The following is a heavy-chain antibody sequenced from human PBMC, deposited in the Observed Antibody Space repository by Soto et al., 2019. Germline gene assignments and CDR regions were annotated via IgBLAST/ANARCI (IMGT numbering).Heavy chain of an antibody. J-gene: IGHJ6*02. CDR1: GFSFTSSW. Sequence: GESLKISCQGSGFSFTSSWIGWVRQMPGKGLEWMGLIYPGDSDTRYSPSFQGQVTISADKSISTAYLQWSSLKASDTAIYYCARSHGMDVWGQGATVTVSS. V-gene: IGHV5-51*01. CDR3: ARSHGMDV. CDR2: IYPGDSDT.